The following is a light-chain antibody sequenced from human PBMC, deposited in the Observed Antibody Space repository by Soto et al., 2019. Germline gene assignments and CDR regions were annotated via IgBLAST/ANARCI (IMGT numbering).Light chain of an antibody. V-gene: IGKV1-5*01. CDR3: QLYNSYSSRT. CDR1: QSISSW. Sequence: DIQMTQSPSTLSASVGDRVTITCRASQSISSWLAWYQQKPGKAPKLLIYDASSLESGVPSRFSGSGSGTEFTLPISSLQPDDFATYYCQLYNSYSSRTFGQGTKVEIK. CDR2: DAS. J-gene: IGKJ1*01.